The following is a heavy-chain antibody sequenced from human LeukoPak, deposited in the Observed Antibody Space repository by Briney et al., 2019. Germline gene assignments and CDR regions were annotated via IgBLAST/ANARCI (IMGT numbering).Heavy chain of an antibody. J-gene: IGHJ5*02. CDR2: IYTSGST. D-gene: IGHD3-10*01. V-gene: IGHV4-4*07. CDR3: AREGLGEPMNNWFDP. Sequence: PSETLSLTCTVSGGSISSYYWSWIRQPAGKGLEWIGRIYTSGSTNYNPSHKSRVTMSVDTSKNQFSLKLSSVTAADTAVYYCAREGLGEPMNNWFDPWGQGTLVTVSS. CDR1: GGSISSYY.